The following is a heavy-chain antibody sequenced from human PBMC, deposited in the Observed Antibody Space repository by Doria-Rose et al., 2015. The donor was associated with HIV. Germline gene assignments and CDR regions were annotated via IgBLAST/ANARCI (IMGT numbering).Heavy chain of an antibody. J-gene: IGHJ6*02. D-gene: IGHD3-10*01. CDR2: LIPMFDTA. V-gene: IGHV1-69*12. Sequence: QVQLVQSGAEVKKPGSSVKVSCKASGGAFSSYAITWVRQAPGQGLEWMGGLIPMFDTANYAQTFQGRVTITADESTSTAYMELSSLRSEDTAVYYCARERSDGMDVWGQGTTVTVSS. CDR1: GGAFSSYA. CDR3: ARERSDGMDV.